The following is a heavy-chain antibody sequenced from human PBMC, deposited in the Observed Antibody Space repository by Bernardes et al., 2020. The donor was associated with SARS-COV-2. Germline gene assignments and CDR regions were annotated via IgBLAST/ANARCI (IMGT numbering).Heavy chain of an antibody. CDR2: INPNSGGT. Sequence: ASVKVSCKASGYTFTGYYMHWVRQAPGQGLEWMGWINPNSGGTNYAQKFQGRVTMTRDTSISTAYMELSRLRSDDTAVYYCARDPLYYYDRWGGMDVWGQGTTVTVSS. CDR3: ARDPLYYYDRWGGMDV. CDR1: GYTFTGYY. D-gene: IGHD3-22*01. V-gene: IGHV1-2*02. J-gene: IGHJ6*02.